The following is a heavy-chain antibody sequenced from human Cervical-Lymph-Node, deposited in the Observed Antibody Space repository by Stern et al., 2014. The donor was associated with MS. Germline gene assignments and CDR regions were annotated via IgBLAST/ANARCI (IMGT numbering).Heavy chain of an antibody. CDR1: GYTFTDYY. D-gene: IGHD2-15*01. J-gene: IGHJ4*02. CDR3: ARRFGNYSFFDF. CDR2: INPDSGSR. V-gene: IGHV1-2*06. Sequence: QVQLVQSGAEVKKPGASVKVSCRASGYTFTDYYIHWVRQAPGEGLEWMGRINPDSGSRKYDQKFQDRVTLTRNMSISTAYMELSRLRSDDTAVYYCARRFGNYSFFDFWGQGTLVTVSS.